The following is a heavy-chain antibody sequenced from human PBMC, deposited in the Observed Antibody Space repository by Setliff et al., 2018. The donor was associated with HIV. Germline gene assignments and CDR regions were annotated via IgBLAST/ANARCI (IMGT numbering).Heavy chain of an antibody. CDR1: GGSLTFGAYY. Sequence: SETLSLTCTVSGGSLTFGAYYWSWIRQHPGKGLEWIGYIYNSGNPYYHPSLESRGTISVDMSKNQFSLSLSSVTAADTAVYYCARSIAGTGFNYYYFMDVWGKGTTVTVSS. D-gene: IGHD6-13*01. CDR2: IYNSGNP. CDR3: ARSIAGTGFNYYYFMDV. V-gene: IGHV4-31*03. J-gene: IGHJ6*03.